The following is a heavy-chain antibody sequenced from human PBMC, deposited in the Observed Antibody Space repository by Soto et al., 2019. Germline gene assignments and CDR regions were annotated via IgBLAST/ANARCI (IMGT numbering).Heavy chain of an antibody. CDR3: AKGTEHGYSSKYFDWFGNENYFDY. J-gene: IGHJ4*02. V-gene: IGHV3-23*01. CDR2: ISGSGGST. D-gene: IGHD3-9*01. Sequence: EVQLLESGGGLVQPGGSLRLSCTASGFTFSSYAMSWVRQAPGKGREWVSAISGSGGSTYYADSVKGRFTISRDNSKNTLYLQMNSLRAEDTAVYYCAKGTEHGYSSKYFDWFGNENYFDYWGQGTLVTVSS. CDR1: GFTFSSYA.